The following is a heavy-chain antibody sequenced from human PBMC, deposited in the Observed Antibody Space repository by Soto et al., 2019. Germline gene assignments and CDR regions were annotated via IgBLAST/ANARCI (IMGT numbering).Heavy chain of an antibody. CDR2: IVVGSGNT. V-gene: IGHV1-58*01. J-gene: IGHJ6*02. CDR1: GFTFTSSA. D-gene: IGHD2-15*01. CDR3: AADTVIGSSAVPTHGMDV. Sequence: SVKVSCKASGFTFTSSAVQWVRQARGQRLEWIGWIVVGSGNTNYAQKFQERVTITRDMSTSTAYMELSSLRSEDTAVYYCAADTVIGSSAVPTHGMDVWGQGTTVTVSS.